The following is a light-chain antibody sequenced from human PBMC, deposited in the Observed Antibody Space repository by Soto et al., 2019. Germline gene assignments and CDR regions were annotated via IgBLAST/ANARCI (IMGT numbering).Light chain of an antibody. J-gene: IGLJ3*02. CDR2: EVS. Sequence: QSVLTQPASVSGSPGQSITISCTGSSSDVGAYRYVSWFQQHPGRAPKLIIYEVSNRPSGVSDRFSGSKSGNTASLTISGLKAEDEADYHCSSYTTTTAWVFGGGPKLTVL. CDR3: SSYTTTTAWV. V-gene: IGLV2-14*01. CDR1: SSDVGAYRY.